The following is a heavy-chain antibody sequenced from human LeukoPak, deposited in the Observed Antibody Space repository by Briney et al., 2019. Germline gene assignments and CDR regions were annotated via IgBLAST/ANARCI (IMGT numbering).Heavy chain of an antibody. CDR1: GFTFDDYA. V-gene: IGHV3-9*01. J-gene: IGHJ4*02. Sequence: GGSLRLSCAASGFTFDDYAMHWVRHAPGKGLEWVSGISWNSGSIGYADSVKGRFTISRDNAKNSLYLQMNSLRAEDTALYYCAKDRYYYDSSGYYDYWGQGTPVTVSS. D-gene: IGHD3-22*01. CDR2: ISWNSGSI. CDR3: AKDRYYYDSSGYYDY.